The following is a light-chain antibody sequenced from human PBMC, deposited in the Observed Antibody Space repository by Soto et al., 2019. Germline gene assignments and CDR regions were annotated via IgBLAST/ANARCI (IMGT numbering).Light chain of an antibody. J-gene: IGLJ1*01. CDR1: SSDIGGYNY. CDR2: DVG. Sequence: QSALTQPRSVSGSPGQSVTISCTGTSSDIGGYNYVSWYQQHPGKAPKLMIYDVGKRPSGVPDRFSGSKSGNTASLTISGLQAEDEADYCCCSYAGIDTYVFGTGTKLTVL. V-gene: IGLV2-11*01. CDR3: CSYAGIDTYV.